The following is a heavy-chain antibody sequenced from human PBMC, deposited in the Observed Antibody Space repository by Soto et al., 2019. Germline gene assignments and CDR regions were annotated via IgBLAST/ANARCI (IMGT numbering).Heavy chain of an antibody. Sequence: ASVKVSCKASGYTFTCYAICWVRQAPGQGLEWMGWISAYNGNTNYAQKLQGRVTMTTDTSTSTAYMELRSLRSDDTAVYYCAREWGYYYDSSGYRLGAFDIWGQGTMVTVSS. J-gene: IGHJ3*02. D-gene: IGHD3-22*01. V-gene: IGHV1-18*01. CDR3: AREWGYYYDSSGYRLGAFDI. CDR2: ISAYNGNT. CDR1: GYTFTCYA.